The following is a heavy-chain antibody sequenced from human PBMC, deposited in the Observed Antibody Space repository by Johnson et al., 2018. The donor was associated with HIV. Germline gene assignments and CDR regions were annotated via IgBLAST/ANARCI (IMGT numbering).Heavy chain of an antibody. CDR1: GFTFSDYY. CDR3: TSGKSWLAVDAFDI. V-gene: IGHV3-11*01. J-gene: IGHJ3*02. D-gene: IGHD6-19*01. Sequence: QVQLVESGGGLVKPVGSLRLSCAASGFTFSDYYMSWIRQAPGKGLEWVSYISSSGSTIYYADSVKGRFTISRDDSKNTAYLQMNSLKTEDTAVYYCTSGKSWLAVDAFDIWGQGTMVTVSS. CDR2: ISSSGSTI.